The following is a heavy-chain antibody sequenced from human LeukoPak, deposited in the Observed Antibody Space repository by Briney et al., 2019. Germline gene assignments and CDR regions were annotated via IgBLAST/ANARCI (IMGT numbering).Heavy chain of an antibody. CDR3: ARQTYYDFWGGYPRVPYYFDY. CDR1: GGSISSSSYY. Sequence: SETLSLTCTVSGGSISSSSYYWGWIRQPPGKGLEWIGSIYYSGSTYYNPSLKSRVTISVDTSKNQFSLKLSSVTAADTAVYYCARQTYYDFWGGYPRVPYYFDYWGQGTLVTVSS. J-gene: IGHJ4*01. D-gene: IGHD3-3*01. CDR2: IYYSGST. V-gene: IGHV4-39*01.